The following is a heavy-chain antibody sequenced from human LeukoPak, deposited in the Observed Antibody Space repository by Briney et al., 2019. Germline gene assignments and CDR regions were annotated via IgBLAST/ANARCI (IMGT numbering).Heavy chain of an antibody. CDR1: GFIFSKNG. V-gene: IGHV3-33*01. J-gene: IGHJ4*02. CDR3: ARYTTGHGFDF. D-gene: IGHD6-19*01. Sequence: PGRSLRLSCVASGFIFSKNGMHWVRQAPGKGLEWVAYIWYDGSDEDFADSVKGRFTISRDNSKNTLYLQMNSLRTEDTSVYFCARYTTGHGFDFWGQGTLVTVSS. CDR2: IWYDGSDE.